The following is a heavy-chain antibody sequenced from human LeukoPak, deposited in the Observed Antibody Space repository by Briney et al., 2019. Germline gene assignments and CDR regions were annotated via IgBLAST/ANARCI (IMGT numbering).Heavy chain of an antibody. CDR2: ISAYNGNT. CDR3: ARDKFSEWELGSFDY. V-gene: IGHV1-18*01. Sequence: ASVKVSCKASGYTFTSYGISWVRQAPGQGLEWMGWISAYNGNTNYAQKLQGRVTMTTDTSTSTAYMELRSLRSDDTAVYYCARDKFSEWELGSFDYWGQGTLVTVSS. CDR1: GYTFTSYG. J-gene: IGHJ4*02. D-gene: IGHD1-26*01.